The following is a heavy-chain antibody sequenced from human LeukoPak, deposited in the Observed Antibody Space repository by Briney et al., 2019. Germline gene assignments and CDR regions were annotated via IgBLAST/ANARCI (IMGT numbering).Heavy chain of an antibody. V-gene: IGHV1-69*05. J-gene: IGHJ6*03. Sequence: SVKLSCKASGGTFTSYAISWVRQAPGQGLEWMGVIIPIFGTANYAQKFQGRVTITTDESTSTAYMELSSLRSEDTAVYYCAGGQGAIMVRGVNMGLGYYYYKDVWSKETTVTVSS. CDR2: IIPIFGTA. CDR1: GGTFTSYA. CDR3: AGGQGAIMVRGVNMGLGYYYYKDV. D-gene: IGHD3-10*01.